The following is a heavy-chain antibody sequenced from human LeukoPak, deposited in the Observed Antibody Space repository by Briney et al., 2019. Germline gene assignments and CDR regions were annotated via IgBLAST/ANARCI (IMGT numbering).Heavy chain of an antibody. J-gene: IGHJ4*02. CDR3: AKARLSGYKTEYFDY. CDR1: GFTFSSYG. CDR2: ISYDGNNE. Sequence: PGGSLRLSCAASGFTFSSYGMHWVRQAPGKGLDWVAVISYDGNNEFYPDSVKGRFTISRDNSKNTLYLQMNSLRAEDTAVYYCAKARLSGYKTEYFDYWGQGTLVIVSS. D-gene: IGHD3-22*01. V-gene: IGHV3-30*18.